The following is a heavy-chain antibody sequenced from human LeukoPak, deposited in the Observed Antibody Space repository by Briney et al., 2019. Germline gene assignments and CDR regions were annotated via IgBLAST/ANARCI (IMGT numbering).Heavy chain of an antibody. D-gene: IGHD4-17*01. J-gene: IGHJ4*02. CDR3: AKDIFNDYGPF. CDR1: GFTFSSYA. CDR2: ISYDGSNK. V-gene: IGHV3-30*04. Sequence: GGSLRLSCAASGFTFSSYAMHWVRQAPGKGLEWVAVISYDGSNKYYADSVKGRFTISRDNSKNTLYLQMNSLRAEDTAVYYCAKDIFNDYGPFWGQGTLVTVSS.